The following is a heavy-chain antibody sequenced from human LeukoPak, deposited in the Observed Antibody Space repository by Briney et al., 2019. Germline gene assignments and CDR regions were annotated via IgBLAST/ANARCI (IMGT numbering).Heavy chain of an antibody. CDR3: ARDLAVAGFDY. J-gene: IGHJ4*02. Sequence: GGSLRLSCAASGFTFSSYNMNWVRQGPGKGLEWVSSISSSSSYIYYADSVKGRFTISRDNAKNSLYLQMNSLRAEDTAVYYCARDLAVAGFDYWGQGTLVTVSS. CDR2: ISSSSSYI. CDR1: GFTFSSYN. D-gene: IGHD6-19*01. V-gene: IGHV3-21*01.